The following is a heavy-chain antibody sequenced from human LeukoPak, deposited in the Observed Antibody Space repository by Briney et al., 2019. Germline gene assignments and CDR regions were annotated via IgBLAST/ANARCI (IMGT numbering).Heavy chain of an antibody. CDR1: GFTFSSYA. CDR3: ARDLAAASWGSYGMDV. J-gene: IGHJ6*02. Sequence: GGSLRLSCVASGFTFSSYAMHWVRQAPGKGLEWVAVISYDGSNKYYADSVKGRFTISRDNSKNTLYLQMNSLRAEDTAVYYCARDLAAASWGSYGMDVWGQGTTVTVSS. D-gene: IGHD3-16*01. V-gene: IGHV3-30*04. CDR2: ISYDGSNK.